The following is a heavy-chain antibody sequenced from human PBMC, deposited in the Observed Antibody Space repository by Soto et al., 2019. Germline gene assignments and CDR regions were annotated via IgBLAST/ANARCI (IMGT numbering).Heavy chain of an antibody. V-gene: IGHV1-18*01. CDR2: ISAYNGNT. CDR3: ARNNRCYSSGYDPPDY. J-gene: IGHJ4*02. Sequence: QVQLVQSGAEVKKPGAAVKVSCKASGYTFTSYGISWVRQAPGQGLEWLGWISAYNGNTNYAQKLQGRVTMTTDTSTSTAYMELRSLRSDDTAVYYCARNNRCYSSGYDPPDYWCQGTLVTVSS. D-gene: IGHD3-22*01. CDR1: GYTFTSYG.